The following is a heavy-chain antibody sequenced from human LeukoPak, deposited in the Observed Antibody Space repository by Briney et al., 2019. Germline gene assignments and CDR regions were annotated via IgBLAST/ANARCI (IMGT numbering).Heavy chain of an antibody. V-gene: IGHV3-43*02. CDR1: GFTFDDYA. J-gene: IGHJ6*02. CDR2: ISGDGGST. CDR3: AKGAYYYDSSGYYYYGMDV. D-gene: IGHD3-22*01. Sequence: GGSLRLSCAATGFTFDDYAMHWVRQAPGEGLEWVSLISGDGGSTYYADSVKGRFTISRDNSKNSLYLQMNSLRTEDTALYYCAKGAYYYDSSGYYYYGMDVWGQGTTVTVSS.